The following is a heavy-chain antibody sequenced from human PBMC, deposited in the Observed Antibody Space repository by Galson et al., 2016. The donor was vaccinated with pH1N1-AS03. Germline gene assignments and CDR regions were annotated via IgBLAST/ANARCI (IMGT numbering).Heavy chain of an antibody. CDR3: ARHASPTILSYHVDD. J-gene: IGHJ4*02. V-gene: IGHV5-51*01. CDR1: GSLFTNYW. Sequence: QSGAEVKQPGESLRISCKTSGSLFTNYWIGWVRQMPGKGLEWMGIFYPSDSDARYSPSFQGQVTFSADKSTATAYLQWSTLKAADTAIYYCARHASPTILSYHVDDWGRGTLVTVSS. D-gene: IGHD2-2*01. CDR2: FYPSDSDA.